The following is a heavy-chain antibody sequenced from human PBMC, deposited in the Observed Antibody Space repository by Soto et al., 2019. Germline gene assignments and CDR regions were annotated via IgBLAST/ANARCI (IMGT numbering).Heavy chain of an antibody. CDR2: MNPNSGNT. CDR3: ARGSSYDFWSGYYHLDY. J-gene: IGHJ4*02. CDR1: GYTFTSYD. D-gene: IGHD3-3*01. V-gene: IGHV1-8*01. Sequence: ASVKVSCKASGYTFTSYDINWVRQATGQGLEWMGWMNPNSGNTGYAQKFQGRVTMTRNTSISTAYMELSSLRSEDTAVYYCARGSSYDFWSGYYHLDYWGQGTLVTVSS.